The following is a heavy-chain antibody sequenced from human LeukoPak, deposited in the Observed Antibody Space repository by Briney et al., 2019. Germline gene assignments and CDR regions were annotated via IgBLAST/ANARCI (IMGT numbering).Heavy chain of an antibody. CDR1: GYTFTTYG. Sequence: SVKVSCKPSGYTFTTYGISWVRQAPGQGLEWMGGIIPIFGTANYAQKFQGRVTITADESTSTAYMELSSLRSEDTAVYYCARRGGYSYGYLDYWGQGTLVTVPS. J-gene: IGHJ4*02. CDR2: IIPIFGTA. D-gene: IGHD5-18*01. V-gene: IGHV1-69*13. CDR3: ARRGGYSYGYLDY.